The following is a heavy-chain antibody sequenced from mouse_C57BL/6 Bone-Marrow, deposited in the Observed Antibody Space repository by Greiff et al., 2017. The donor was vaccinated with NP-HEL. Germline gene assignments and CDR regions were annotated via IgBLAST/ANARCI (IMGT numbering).Heavy chain of an antibody. V-gene: IGHV1-18*01. CDR2: INPNNGGT. Sequence: VQLKESGPELVKPGASVKIPCKASGYTFTDYNMDWVKQSHGKSLEWIGDINPNNGGTIYNQKFKGKATLTVDKSSSTAYMELRSLTSEDTAVYYCARPLPRGYFDVWGTGTTVTVSS. D-gene: IGHD2-10*01. J-gene: IGHJ1*03. CDR3: ARPLPRGYFDV. CDR1: GYTFTDYN.